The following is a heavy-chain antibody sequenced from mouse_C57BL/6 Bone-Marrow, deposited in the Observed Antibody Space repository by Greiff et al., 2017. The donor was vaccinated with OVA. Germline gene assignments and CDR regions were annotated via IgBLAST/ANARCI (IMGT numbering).Heavy chain of an antibody. D-gene: IGHD2-1*01. Sequence: VQLKESGAELVRPGASVKLSCTASGFNIKDYYMHWVKQRPEQGLEWIGRIDPEDGDTEYAPKFQGKATMTADTSSNTAYLQLSSLTSEDTAVYYCTTSYGNPLYWYFDVWGTGTTVTVSS. J-gene: IGHJ1*03. CDR2: IDPEDGDT. CDR3: TTSYGNPLYWYFDV. V-gene: IGHV14-1*01. CDR1: GFNIKDYY.